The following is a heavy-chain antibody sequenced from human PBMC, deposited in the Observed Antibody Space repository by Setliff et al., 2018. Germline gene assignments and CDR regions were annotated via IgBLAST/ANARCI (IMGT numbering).Heavy chain of an antibody. J-gene: IGHJ4*02. CDR1: GGSISSGSYY. CDR2: LSFAGDA. Sequence: SETLSLTCSVSGGSISSGSYYWGWIRQSPGKGLEWVGSLSFAGDAYYNPSLKSRVTMSLDTSKNQFSLRVKSVTAADTALYSCARDPGFRSGTWALDNWGQGTLVTVSS. V-gene: IGHV4-39*07. CDR3: ARDPGFRSGTWALDN. D-gene: IGHD3-16*01.